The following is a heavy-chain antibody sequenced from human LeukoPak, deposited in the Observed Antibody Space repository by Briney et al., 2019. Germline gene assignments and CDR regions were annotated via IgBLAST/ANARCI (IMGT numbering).Heavy chain of an antibody. Sequence: GGSLRLSCVASGFTFDNYAMPWVRHAPGKGLEWVSGISWNSGRIGYADSVEGRFTISRDNAKNSLYLQMNSLRAEDTALYYCAKDIEVGARGYYKYGMDVWGQGTTVTVSS. J-gene: IGHJ6*02. CDR1: GFTFDNYA. CDR3: AKDIEVGARGYYKYGMDV. CDR2: ISWNSGRI. D-gene: IGHD6-6*01. V-gene: IGHV3-9*01.